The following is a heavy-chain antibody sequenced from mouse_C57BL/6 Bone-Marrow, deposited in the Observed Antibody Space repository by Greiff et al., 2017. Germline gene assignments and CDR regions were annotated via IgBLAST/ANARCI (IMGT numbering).Heavy chain of an antibody. CDR1: GFSFNTYA. CDR2: IRSKSNNYAT. Sequence: GGGLVQPKGSLKLSCAASGFSFNTYAMNWVRQAPGKGLEWVARIRSKSNNYATYYADSVKDRFTISRDDSESMLYLQMNNLKTEDTAMYYCVSLYYGNYHYAMDYWGQGTSVTVSS. J-gene: IGHJ4*01. CDR3: VSLYYGNYHYAMDY. D-gene: IGHD2-1*01. V-gene: IGHV10-1*01.